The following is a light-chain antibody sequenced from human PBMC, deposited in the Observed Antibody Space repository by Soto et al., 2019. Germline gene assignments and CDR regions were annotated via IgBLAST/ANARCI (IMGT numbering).Light chain of an antibody. CDR2: GAS. J-gene: IGKJ4*01. CDR1: QSLTNSF. Sequence: EILLTQSPGTLSLSPGDRATLSCRASQSLTNSFLAWYQQKPGQTPRLLIYGASFRATDIPDRFSGSGSGTDFTLTISILEPEDFAVYFCQQYGRLPLSFGGGTKVEIK. V-gene: IGKV3-20*01. CDR3: QQYGRLPLS.